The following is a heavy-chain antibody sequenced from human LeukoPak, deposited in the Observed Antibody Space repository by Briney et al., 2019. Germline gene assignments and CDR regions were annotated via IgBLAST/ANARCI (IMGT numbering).Heavy chain of an antibody. CDR1: GYTFTSYG. V-gene: IGHV1-2*06. J-gene: IGHJ3*02. D-gene: IGHD3-16*02. CDR3: ARGGNYVWGSYLAFDI. CDR2: INPSSGGT. Sequence: ASVKVSCKASGYTFTSYGISWVRQAPGQGLEWMGRINPSSGGTNYAQKFQGRVTMTRDTSISTAYMELSRLRSDDTAVYYCARGGNYVWGSYLAFDIWGQGTMVTVSS.